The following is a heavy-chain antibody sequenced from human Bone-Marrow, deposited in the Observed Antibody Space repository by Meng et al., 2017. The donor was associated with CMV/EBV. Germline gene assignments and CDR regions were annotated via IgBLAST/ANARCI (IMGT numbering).Heavy chain of an antibody. J-gene: IGHJ6*02. CDR3: ARTRAPIKLELFKEGKDV. V-gene: IGHV1-69*05. CDR1: GGTFSSYA. Sequence: SVKVSCKASGGTFSSYAISWVRQAPGQGLEWMGGIIPIFGTANYAQKFQGRVTITTDESTSTAYMELSSLRSEDTAVYYCARTRAPIKLELFKEGKDVWGQGTMVTVSS. CDR2: IIPIFGTA. D-gene: IGHD1-7*01.